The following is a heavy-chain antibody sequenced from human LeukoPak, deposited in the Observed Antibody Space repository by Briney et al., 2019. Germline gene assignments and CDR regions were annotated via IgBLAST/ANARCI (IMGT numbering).Heavy chain of an antibody. D-gene: IGHD2-21*02. Sequence: GASVKVSCKASGYTFTGYYMHWVRQAPGQGLEWMGWINPNSGGTNYAQKFQGRVTVTRDTSISTAYMELSRLRSDDTAVYYCARAEGCGGDCYYFDYWGQGTLVTVSS. V-gene: IGHV1-2*02. J-gene: IGHJ4*02. CDR2: INPNSGGT. CDR3: ARAEGCGGDCYYFDY. CDR1: GYTFTGYY.